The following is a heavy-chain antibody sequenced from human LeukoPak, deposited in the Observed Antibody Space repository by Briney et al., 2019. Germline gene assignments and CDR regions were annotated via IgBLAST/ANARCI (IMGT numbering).Heavy chain of an antibody. V-gene: IGHV3-74*01. J-gene: IGHJ4*02. CDR2: VSGDGSRK. D-gene: IGHD2-15*01. CDR1: GFTFSAYW. CDR3: ANSGYCSGGSCFAFDY. Sequence: GGSLRLSCAASGFTFSAYWMHWVRQTPGKGLVWVSRVSGDGSRKTYADSVKGRFTISRDNSKNTLYLQMNSLRAEDTAVYYCANSGYCSGGSCFAFDYWGQGTLVTVSS.